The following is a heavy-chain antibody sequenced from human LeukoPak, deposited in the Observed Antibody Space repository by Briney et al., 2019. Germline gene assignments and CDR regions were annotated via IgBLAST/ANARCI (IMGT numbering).Heavy chain of an antibody. CDR1: GFTFTNYE. D-gene: IGHD2-2*01. J-gene: IGHJ5*02. CDR2: ITSSGSSI. Sequence: GGSLRLSCAASGFTFTNYEMNWVRQAPGKGLEWISYITSSGSSIYYADSVKGRFTISRDNAKNSLYLQMNSLRAEDTAVYYCARVGGVPAATLYNWFDPWGQGTLVTVSS. CDR3: ARVGGVPAATLYNWFDP. V-gene: IGHV3-48*03.